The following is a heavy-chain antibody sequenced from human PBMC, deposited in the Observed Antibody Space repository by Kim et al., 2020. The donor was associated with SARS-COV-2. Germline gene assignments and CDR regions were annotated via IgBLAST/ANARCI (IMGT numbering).Heavy chain of an antibody. Sequence: GGSLRLSCAASGFTFSSYAMSWVRQAPGKGLEWVSAISGSGGSTYYADSVKGRFTISRDNSKNTLYLQMNSLRAEDTAVYYCAKEGSDCSGGSCYQYFDYWGQGTLVTVSS. CDR1: GFTFSSYA. J-gene: IGHJ4*02. V-gene: IGHV3-23*01. CDR2: ISGSGGST. CDR3: AKEGSDCSGGSCYQYFDY. D-gene: IGHD2-15*01.